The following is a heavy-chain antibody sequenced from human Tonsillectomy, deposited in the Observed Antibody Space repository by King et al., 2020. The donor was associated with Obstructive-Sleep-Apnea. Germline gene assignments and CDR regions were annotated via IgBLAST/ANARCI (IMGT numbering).Heavy chain of an antibody. V-gene: IGHV4-31*03. Sequence: VQLQESGPGLVKPSQTLSLTCSVSGGSIRSGDYYWHWIRQHPGKGLEWIGYIYSRGGTYYTPSLRRRVAMSMDTSKNQFFLRLTSVTAADTAMYYGARPNYREPFDVWGQGTVVFVSS. CDR2: IYSRGGT. CDR3: ARPNYREPFDV. J-gene: IGHJ3*01. CDR1: GGSIRSGDYY. D-gene: IGHD5-24*01.